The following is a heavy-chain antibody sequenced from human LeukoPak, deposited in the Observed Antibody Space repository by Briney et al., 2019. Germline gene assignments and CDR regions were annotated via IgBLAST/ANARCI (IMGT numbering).Heavy chain of an antibody. CDR3: TRDSAYSGSYYFAY. CDR2: ISYDGSNK. J-gene: IGHJ4*02. D-gene: IGHD1-26*01. V-gene: IGHV3-30-3*01. Sequence: GRSLRLSCAAAGFTLSSYATDWGRQAPEKGVGWGAVISYDGSNKYYTDSVKGRFTISRDNSKNTPYLQMNSLGADDTAVYYCTRDSAYSGSYYFAYWGQGTLVTVSS. CDR1: GFTLSSYA.